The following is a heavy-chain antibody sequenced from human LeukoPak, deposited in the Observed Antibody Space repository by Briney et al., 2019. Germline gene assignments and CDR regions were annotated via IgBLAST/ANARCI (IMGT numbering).Heavy chain of an antibody. V-gene: IGHV3-23*01. CDR2: ISGSGYGT. CDR3: AKDQNGYDNPADH. J-gene: IGHJ5*02. D-gene: IGHD3-22*01. CDR1: GFPFSSCD. Sequence: GGSLRLSCAASGFPFSSCDMSWVRQAPGKGLEWVSAISGSGYGTYYADSVKGRFTISRDNSKNTLFLQMNSLRAEDTAVYYCAKDQNGYDNPADHWGQGTLVTVSS.